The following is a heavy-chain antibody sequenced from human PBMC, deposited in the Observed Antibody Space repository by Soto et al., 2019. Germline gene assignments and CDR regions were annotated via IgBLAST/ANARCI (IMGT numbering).Heavy chain of an antibody. J-gene: IGHJ4*02. V-gene: IGHV3-21*01. CDR3: ARDPAAPTPSFDY. CDR1: GFTFSSYA. CDR2: ISGSSSYT. Sequence: GGSLRLSCAASGFTFSSYAMSWVRQAPGKGLEWVSAISGSSSYTYYADSVKGRFTISRDNAKNSLYLQMNSLRAEDTAVYYCARDPAAPTPSFDYWGQGTLVTVSS. D-gene: IGHD6-25*01.